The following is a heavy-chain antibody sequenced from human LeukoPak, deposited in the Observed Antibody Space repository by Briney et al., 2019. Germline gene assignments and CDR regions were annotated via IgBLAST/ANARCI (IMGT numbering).Heavy chain of an antibody. CDR3: ARDFDS. V-gene: IGHV4-4*07. J-gene: IGHJ4*02. CDR1: GDSFSAYY. CDR2: IFTSGST. Sequence: PSETLSLTCTVSGDSFSAYYWSWIRQPAGKGLEWIGLIFTSGSTNYNPALKSRVTMSVDTSKNQFSLTLTSVTAADTAAYYCARDFDSWGQGTLVTVSS.